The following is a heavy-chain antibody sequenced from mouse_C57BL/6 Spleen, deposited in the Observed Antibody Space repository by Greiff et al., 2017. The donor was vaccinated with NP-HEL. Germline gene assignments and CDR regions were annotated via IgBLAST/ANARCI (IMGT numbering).Heavy chain of an antibody. V-gene: IGHV1-69*01. D-gene: IGHD2-14*01. Sequence: QVQLQQPGAELVMPGASVKLSCKASGYTFTSYWMHWVKQRPGQGLEWIGEIDPSDSYTNYNQKFKGKSTLTVDKSSSTAYMQLSSLTSEDSAVYYCARGGYDECYFDYWGQGTTLTVSS. CDR3: ARGGYDECYFDY. CDR1: GYTFTSYW. J-gene: IGHJ2*01. CDR2: IDPSDSYT.